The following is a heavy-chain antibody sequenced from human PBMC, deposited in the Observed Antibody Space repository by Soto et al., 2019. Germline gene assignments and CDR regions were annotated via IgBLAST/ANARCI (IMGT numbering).Heavy chain of an antibody. CDR1: GFTLTGYS. J-gene: IGHJ5*02. CDR3: ARERDGWSDH. V-gene: IGHV3-48*01. CDR2: INTGSTTI. Sequence: EVKVVESGGALVQPGRSLRLSCAASGFTLTGYSMNWFRQAPGKGLEWASYINTGSTTINYADSVKGRFTISRDNARNSLFLEMASLRVEDTSVYYCARERDGWSDHWGQGTLVTVS.